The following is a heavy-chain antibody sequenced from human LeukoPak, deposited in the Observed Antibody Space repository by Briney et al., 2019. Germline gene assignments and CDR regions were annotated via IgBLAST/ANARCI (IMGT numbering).Heavy chain of an antibody. J-gene: IGHJ4*02. CDR1: GFTFSSYW. Sequence: GGSLRLSCAASGFTFSSYWMSWVRQAPGKGLEWVANIKQDGSEKYYVDSVKGRFTISRDNAKNSLYLQMNSLRAEDTAVYYCARDRDFWSGYPDTFGYWGQGTLVTVSS. V-gene: IGHV3-7*01. CDR3: ARDRDFWSGYPDTFGY. CDR2: IKQDGSEK. D-gene: IGHD3-3*01.